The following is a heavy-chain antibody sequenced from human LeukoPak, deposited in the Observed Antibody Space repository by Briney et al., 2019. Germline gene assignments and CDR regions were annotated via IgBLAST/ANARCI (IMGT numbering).Heavy chain of an antibody. CDR2: INPKNGVT. CDR1: GYIFTDYY. D-gene: IGHD5-18*01. V-gene: IGHV1-2*02. Sequence: ASVKVSCKASGYIFTDYYMHWVRQAPGQGLEWMAWINPKNGVTNYAQKFQGRVTMTRDTSINTAYMDLSRLRSDDTAVYYCAREGNTAIDTNWFDPWGQGTLVIVSS. J-gene: IGHJ5*02. CDR3: AREGNTAIDTNWFDP.